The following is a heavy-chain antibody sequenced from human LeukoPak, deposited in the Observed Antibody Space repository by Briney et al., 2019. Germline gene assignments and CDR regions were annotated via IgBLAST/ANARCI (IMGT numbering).Heavy chain of an antibody. Sequence: DTLSLTCTDSGRAVRGYNWSWIRHPPGKGLEWVADIYYGGSTVYNPSIKSRVTISADPSKNQLSLELSSVTAADTAVYYCARHTASRSGGEFDYWGQGTLLAVSS. CDR1: GRAVRGYN. J-gene: IGHJ4*02. CDR3: ARHTASRSGGEFDY. V-gene: IGHV4-59*08. D-gene: IGHD3-16*01. CDR2: IYYGGST.